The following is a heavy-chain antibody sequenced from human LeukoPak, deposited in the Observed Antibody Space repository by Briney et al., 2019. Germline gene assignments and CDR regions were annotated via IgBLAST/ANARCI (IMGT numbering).Heavy chain of an antibody. J-gene: IGHJ4*02. CDR2: IKQDGSEK. V-gene: IGHV3-7*03. D-gene: IGHD6-13*01. Sequence: GGSLRLSCAASGFTFSSYWMSWVRQAPGKGLEWVANIKQDGSEKYYVDSVKGRFSISRDNSKNTVYLQMNSLRAEDTAVYYCWDSSWSPYYFDYWGQGTLVTVSS. CDR1: GFTFSSYW. CDR3: WDSSWSPYYFDY.